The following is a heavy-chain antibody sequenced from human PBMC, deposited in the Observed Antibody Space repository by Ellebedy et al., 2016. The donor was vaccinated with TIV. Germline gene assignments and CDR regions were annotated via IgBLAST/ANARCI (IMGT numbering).Heavy chain of an antibody. J-gene: IGHJ3*01. CDR2: INIDGSTT. CDR3: ARDRGRPDAFDV. V-gene: IGHV3-74*01. CDR1: GLTYNTYW. Sequence: GESLKISCAGAGLTYNTYWMHWVRQAPGKALVWVSRINIDGSTTNYADSVRGRFNVSRDNAKNTLSLQMSSLRAEDTAVYYCARDRGRPDAFDVWGQGTMVAVFS.